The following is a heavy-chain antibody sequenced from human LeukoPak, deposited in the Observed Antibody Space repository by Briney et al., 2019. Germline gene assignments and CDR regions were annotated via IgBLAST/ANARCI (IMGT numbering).Heavy chain of an antibody. V-gene: IGHV4-30-2*01. CDR1: GGSISSGGYY. CDR3: ARDGGGIAARPIDY. J-gene: IGHJ4*02. D-gene: IGHD6-6*01. Sequence: SQTLSLTCTVSGGSISSGGYYWSWIRQPPGKGLEWIGYIYHSGSTYYNPSLKSRVTISVDRSKNQFSLKLSSVTAADTAVYYCARDGGGIAARPIDYWGQGTLVTVSS. CDR2: IYHSGST.